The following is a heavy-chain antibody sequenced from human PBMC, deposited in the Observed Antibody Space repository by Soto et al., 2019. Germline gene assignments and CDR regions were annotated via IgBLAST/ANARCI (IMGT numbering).Heavy chain of an antibody. Sequence: QVQLVQSGAEVKKPGASVKVSCKASGYTFTTYYMHWIRQAPGQGLEWMGIIDPRAGSTSHAQKFQGRVTMTRDTSTSTVYMNLRSLRSEDTAVYYCARGGYYDSSGYDGFDIWGQGTMVTVSS. CDR1: GYTFTTYY. CDR2: IDPRAGST. V-gene: IGHV1-46*01. CDR3: ARGGYYDSSGYDGFDI. D-gene: IGHD3-22*01. J-gene: IGHJ3*02.